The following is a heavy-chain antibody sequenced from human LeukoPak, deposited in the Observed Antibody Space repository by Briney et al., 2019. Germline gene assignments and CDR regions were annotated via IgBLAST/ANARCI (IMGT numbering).Heavy chain of an antibody. V-gene: IGHV4-59*01. CDR3: ARTTMVRGTYYMDV. CDR1: GGSISSYY. D-gene: IGHD3-10*01. J-gene: IGHJ6*03. CDR2: IYYSGYT. Sequence: SETLSLTCTVSGGSISSYYWSWIRQPPGKGLEWIGYIYYSGYTNYNPSLKSRVTISVDASKNQFSLKLSSVTAADTAVYYCARTTMVRGTYYMDVWGKGTTVTVSS.